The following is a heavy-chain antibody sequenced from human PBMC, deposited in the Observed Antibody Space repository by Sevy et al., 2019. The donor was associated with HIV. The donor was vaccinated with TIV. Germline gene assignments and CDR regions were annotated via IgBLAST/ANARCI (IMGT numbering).Heavy chain of an antibody. CDR1: RFNFSNYA. D-gene: IGHD2-21*01. CDR2: ILHDGSNE. CDR3: ARDRLLSLLDF. J-gene: IGHJ4*02. V-gene: IGHV3-30*04. Sequence: GGSLRLSCAASRFNFSNYAMHWVRQAPGKGLEWVALILHDGSNEHYADSVKGRFTISRDKSQNTVYLQMNSLRPEDTAVYYCARDRLLSLLDFWGQGTLVTVSS.